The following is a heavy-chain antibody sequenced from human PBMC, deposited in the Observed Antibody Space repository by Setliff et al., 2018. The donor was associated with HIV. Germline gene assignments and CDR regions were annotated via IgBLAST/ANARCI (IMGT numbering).Heavy chain of an antibody. CDR3: ARVYCSTRSCVDEWYFDY. CDR1: GYTFTRYG. D-gene: IGHD2-2*01. Sequence: GASVKVSCKASGYTFTRYGISWVRQAPGQGLEWMGWISANNGNTNDAQKLQGRVTMTTDTSTSTVFLELSSLRSEDTAIYYCARVYCSTRSCVDEWYFDYWGQGTLVTVSS. V-gene: IGHV1-18*01. CDR2: ISANNGNT. J-gene: IGHJ4*02.